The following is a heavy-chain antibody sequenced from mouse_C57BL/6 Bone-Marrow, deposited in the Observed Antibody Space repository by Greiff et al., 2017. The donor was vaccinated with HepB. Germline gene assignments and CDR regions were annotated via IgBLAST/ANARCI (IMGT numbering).Heavy chain of an antibody. Sequence: QVQLKQSGAELVMPGASVKLSCKASGYTFTSYWMHWVKQRPGQGLEWIGEIDPSDSYTNYNQKFKGKSTLTVDKSSSTAYMQLSSLTSEDSAVYYCASWGYYWYFDVWGTGTTVTVSS. CDR2: IDPSDSYT. CDR3: ASWGYYWYFDV. CDR1: GYTFTSYW. D-gene: IGHD2-2*01. J-gene: IGHJ1*03. V-gene: IGHV1-69*01.